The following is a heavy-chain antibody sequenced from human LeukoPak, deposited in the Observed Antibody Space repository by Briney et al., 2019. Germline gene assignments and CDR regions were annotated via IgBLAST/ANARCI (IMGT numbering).Heavy chain of an antibody. V-gene: IGHV3-23*01. CDR2: IFPSGGEI. CDR3: ATYRQVLLPFES. D-gene: IGHD5-18*01. Sequence: GGSLRLSCAASGFTFSTFAMIWVRQPPGKGLVWVSSIFPSGGEIRYADSVRGRFTISRDNSKSILSLQMNSLRAEDTAIYYCATYRQVLLPFESWGQGTLVTVSS. CDR1: GFTFSTFA. J-gene: IGHJ4*02.